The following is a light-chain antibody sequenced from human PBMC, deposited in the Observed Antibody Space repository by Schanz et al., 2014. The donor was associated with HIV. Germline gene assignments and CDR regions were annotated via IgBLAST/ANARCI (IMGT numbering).Light chain of an antibody. CDR3: SSLSTSGAPV. V-gene: IGLV2-14*02. CDR2: EGS. J-gene: IGLJ1*01. CDR1: SSDVGSDNL. Sequence: QSALTQPASVSGSPGQPTTISCTGTSSDVGSDNLVSWYQQHPGKAPKLMIYEGSKRPSGVSNRFSGSKSGNTASLTISGLQPEDEADYYCSSLSTSGAPVFGTGTKLTVL.